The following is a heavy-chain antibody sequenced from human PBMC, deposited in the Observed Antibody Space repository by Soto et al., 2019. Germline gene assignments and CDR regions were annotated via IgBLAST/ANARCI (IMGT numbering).Heavy chain of an antibody. CDR3: ARRYCSSTSCYSWDYYYMDV. J-gene: IGHJ6*03. Sequence: ETLSLTCTVSGGSISSYYWSWIRQPPGKGLEWIGYIYYSGSTNYNPSLKSRVTISVDTSKNQFSLKLSSVTAADTAVYYCARRYCSSTSCYSWDYYYMDVWGKGTTVTVSS. CDR1: GGSISSYY. CDR2: IYYSGST. V-gene: IGHV4-59*08. D-gene: IGHD2-2*01.